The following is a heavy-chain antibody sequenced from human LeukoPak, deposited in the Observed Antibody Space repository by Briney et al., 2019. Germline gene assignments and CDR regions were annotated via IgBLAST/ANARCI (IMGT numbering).Heavy chain of an antibody. CDR2: IKQDGSEK. CDR1: GFTFSSYW. CDR3: ARESWWASGDAFDI. V-gene: IGHV3-7*01. D-gene: IGHD2-8*02. J-gene: IGHJ3*02. Sequence: GGSLRLSCAASGFTFSSYWMSWVRQAPGKGLEWVANIKQDGSEKYYVDSVKGRFTISRDNAKNSLYLQMNSLRAEDTAVYYCARESWWASGDAFDIWGQGTTVTVSS.